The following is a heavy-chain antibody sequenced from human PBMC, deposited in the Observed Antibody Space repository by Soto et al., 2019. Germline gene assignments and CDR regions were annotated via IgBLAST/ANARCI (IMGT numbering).Heavy chain of an antibody. J-gene: IGHJ4*02. Sequence: GAAVKVSCKASGYTFTSYYMHWVRQAPGQGLEWMGIINPSGGSTSYAQKFQGRVTMTRDTSTSTVYMELSSLRSEDTAVYYCATLGGVVVTAIPERTGNFDYWGQGTLVTVSS. V-gene: IGHV1-46*01. CDR1: GYTFTSYY. CDR3: ATLGGVVVTAIPERTGNFDY. CDR2: INPSGGST. D-gene: IGHD2-21*02.